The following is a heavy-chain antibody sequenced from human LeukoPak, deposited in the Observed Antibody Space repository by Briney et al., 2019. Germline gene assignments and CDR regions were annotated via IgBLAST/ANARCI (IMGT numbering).Heavy chain of an antibody. V-gene: IGHV4-34*01. CDR2: INHNGST. Sequence: SETLSLTCAVYGGSFSGYYWSWIRQPPGKGLEWIGEINHNGSTNYNPSLKSRVTISVDTSKNQCSLKLSSVTAADTAVYYCAREDVSTPAAFDIWGQGTMVTVSS. CDR3: AREDVSTPAAFDI. J-gene: IGHJ3*02. CDR1: GGSFSGYY.